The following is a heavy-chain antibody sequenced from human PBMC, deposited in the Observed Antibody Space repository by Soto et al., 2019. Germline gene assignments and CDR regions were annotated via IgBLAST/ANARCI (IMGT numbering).Heavy chain of an antibody. V-gene: IGHV1-18*01. CDR3: ARDRDGFNTRQYGMDV. D-gene: IGHD5-12*01. CDR2: ISVYNGNT. Sequence: QVQLVQSGAEVKKPGASVKVSCKASGYTFNSYGISWVRPAPGQGPEWMGWISVYNGNTNYAQKLKGRVTMTTDTSTTTAYMELRSLTSDDTAVYYCARDRDGFNTRQYGMDVWGQGTTVTVSS. J-gene: IGHJ6*02. CDR1: GYTFNSYG.